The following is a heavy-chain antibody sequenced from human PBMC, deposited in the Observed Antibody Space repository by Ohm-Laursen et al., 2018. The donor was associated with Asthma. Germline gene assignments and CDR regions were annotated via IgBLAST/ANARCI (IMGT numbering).Heavy chain of an antibody. CDR3: ARGTFYYESTGYYFFDH. CDR2: IYYSGIT. V-gene: IGHV4-31*03. Sequence: SDTLSLTYTVSGDSISSGNNYWSWIRQHPGKGLEWIGYIYYSGITYSNPSLRSRVSISVDTSKNQFSLKLSPVTAADTAVYYCARGTFYYESTGYYFFDHWGQGALVTVSS. J-gene: IGHJ4*02. D-gene: IGHD3-22*01. CDR1: GDSISSGNNY.